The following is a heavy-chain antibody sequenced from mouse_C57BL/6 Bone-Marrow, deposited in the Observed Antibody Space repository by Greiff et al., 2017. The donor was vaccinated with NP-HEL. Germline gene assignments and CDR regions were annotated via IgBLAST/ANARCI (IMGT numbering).Heavy chain of an antibody. D-gene: IGHD1-1*01. J-gene: IGHJ3*01. CDR3: ARRLLRMRGWFAY. CDR2: IDPSDSYT. Sequence: QVQLQQPGAELVRPGTSVKLSCKASGYTFTSYWMHWVKQRPGQGLEWIGVIDPSDSYTNYNQKFKGKATLTVDTSSSTAYMQLSSLTSEDSAVDYCARRLLRMRGWFAYWGQGTLVTVSA. CDR1: GYTFTSYW. V-gene: IGHV1-59*01.